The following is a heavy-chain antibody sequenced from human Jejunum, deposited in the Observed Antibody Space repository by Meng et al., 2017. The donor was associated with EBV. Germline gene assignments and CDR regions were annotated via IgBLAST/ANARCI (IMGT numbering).Heavy chain of an antibody. J-gene: IGHJ4*02. V-gene: IGHV3-20*04. CDR3: AKDIRGYYSSRGPFDY. D-gene: IGHD3-10*01. Sequence: EVAWVGCGGGVVRPGGSLRLSCVASGFTFDDSDMSWFRQTPGKGLECVSGSADSVRGRFTISRDNPKNTLFLQLSSLRADDTAVYYCAKDIRGYYSSRGPFDYWGQGTLVTVSS. CDR1: GFTFDDSD.